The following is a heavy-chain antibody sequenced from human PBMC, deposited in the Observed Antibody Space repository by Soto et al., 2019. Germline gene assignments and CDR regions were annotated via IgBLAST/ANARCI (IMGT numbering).Heavy chain of an antibody. CDR3: ARDVIGVLRFLEWSHAFDI. CDR1: EFTLSNYW. J-gene: IGHJ3*02. D-gene: IGHD3-3*01. CDR2: IKRDGGEK. V-gene: IGHV3-7*03. Sequence: GGSLRLSCAASEFTLSNYWMSWVRQAPGKGLEWVANIKRDGGEKKYADSVKGRFTISRDNAKNSLYLQMNSLRAEDTAVYYCARDVIGVLRFLEWSHAFDIWGQGTMVTVSS.